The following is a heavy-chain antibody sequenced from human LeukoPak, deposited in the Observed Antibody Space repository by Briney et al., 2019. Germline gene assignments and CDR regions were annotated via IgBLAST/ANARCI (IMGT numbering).Heavy chain of an antibody. J-gene: IGHJ5*02. CDR3: ARVVVVVAATTYNWFDP. Sequence: ASVKVSCKASGYTFTSYGISWVRQAPGQGLEWMGWISAYNGDTNYAQKLQGRVSLTTDTSTSTVYMELRSLRSDDTAVYYCARVVVVVAATTYNWFDPWGQGTLVTVSS. V-gene: IGHV1-18*01. CDR1: GYTFTSYG. D-gene: IGHD2-15*01. CDR2: ISAYNGDT.